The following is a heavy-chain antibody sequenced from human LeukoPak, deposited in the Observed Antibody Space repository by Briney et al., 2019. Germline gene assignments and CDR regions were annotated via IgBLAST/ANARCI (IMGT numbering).Heavy chain of an antibody. J-gene: IGHJ4*02. CDR3: AKANWVPNADAVW. D-gene: IGHD1-1*01. Sequence: GGSLRLSCAASGFSFRNYAMSWVRQAPAGGPEWVSSLRGNDGTFYADSVKGRFTLSRDDSKNTVYLQLNNLRVEDTAIYYCAKANWVPNADAVWWGQGTQVTVSS. V-gene: IGHV3-23*01. CDR1: GFSFRNYA. CDR2: LRGNDGT.